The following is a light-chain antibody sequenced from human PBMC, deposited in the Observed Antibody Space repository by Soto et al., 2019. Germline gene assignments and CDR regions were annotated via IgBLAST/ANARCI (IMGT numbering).Light chain of an antibody. Sequence: QSVLTQPPSTSGTPGQTVTISCSGGSSNVGHNTVHCYQQFPGTAPRLLIYTNDQRPSGVPGRFSASKSGNSASLAISGLQSEDEAGYYCAAWDDSLKAVLFGGGTKLTVL. CDR2: TND. CDR1: SSNVGHNT. CDR3: AAWDDSLKAVL. V-gene: IGLV1-44*01. J-gene: IGLJ2*01.